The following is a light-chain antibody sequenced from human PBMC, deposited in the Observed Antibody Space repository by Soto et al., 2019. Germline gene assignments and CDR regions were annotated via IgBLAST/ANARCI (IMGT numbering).Light chain of an antibody. J-gene: IGKJ4*02. CDR1: QSVGSY. CDR2: DAF. CDR3: QQRSRWPLT. Sequence: EIVLTQSPATLSLSPGERATLSCRASQSVGSYFAWYQQKPGQAPRLLIYDAFSRATGIPARFSGSGSGTDFTLTLSSLGPEGFSVYFCQQRSRWPLTVGGGTMVEIK. V-gene: IGKV3-11*01.